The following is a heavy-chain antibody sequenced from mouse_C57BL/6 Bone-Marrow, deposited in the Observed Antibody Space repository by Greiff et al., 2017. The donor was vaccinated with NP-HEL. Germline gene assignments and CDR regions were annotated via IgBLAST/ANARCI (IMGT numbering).Heavy chain of an antibody. J-gene: IGHJ4*01. CDR2: IDPENGDT. Sequence: VQLQQSGAELVRPGASVKLSCIASGFNIKDDYMHWVKQRPEQGLEWIGWIDPENGDTEYASKFQGKATITADTSSNTAYLQLSSLTSEDTAVYYCTTSGYYDYDAYAMDYWGQGTSVTVSS. D-gene: IGHD2-4*01. V-gene: IGHV14-4*01. CDR3: TTSGYYDYDAYAMDY. CDR1: GFNIKDDY.